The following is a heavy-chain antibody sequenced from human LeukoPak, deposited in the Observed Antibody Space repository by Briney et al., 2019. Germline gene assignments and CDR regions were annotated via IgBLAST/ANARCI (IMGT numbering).Heavy chain of an antibody. D-gene: IGHD2-21*02. CDR2: ISPSSSYT. Sequence: GGSLRLSCAASGXTFSDYYLSWVRQAPGKGLEWVSFISPSSSYTNYADSLKGRFTISRDNAKNSLYLQMDSLRAEDTAVYYCARDTTYCGGGCYSLTDYWGQGTLVSVSS. CDR1: GXTFSDYY. J-gene: IGHJ4*02. CDR3: ARDTTYCGGGCYSLTDY. V-gene: IGHV3-11*06.